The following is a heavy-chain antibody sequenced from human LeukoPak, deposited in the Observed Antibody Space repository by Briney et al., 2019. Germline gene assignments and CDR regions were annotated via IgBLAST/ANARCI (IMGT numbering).Heavy chain of an antibody. V-gene: IGHV3-30*02. J-gene: IGHJ5*02. D-gene: IGHD6-13*01. CDR2: IRYDGSNK. Sequence: GGSLRLSCAASGFTFSSYGMHWVRQAPGKGLEWVAFIRYDGSNKYYADSVKGRFTISRDNSKNTLYLQMNSLRAEDTAVYYCAKDLYPGIAAAGPTNWFDPWRQGTLVTVSS. CDR3: AKDLYPGIAAAGPTNWFDP. CDR1: GFTFSSYG.